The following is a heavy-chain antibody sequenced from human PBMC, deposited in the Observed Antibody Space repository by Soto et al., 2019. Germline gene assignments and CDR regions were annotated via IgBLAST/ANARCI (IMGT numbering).Heavy chain of an antibody. J-gene: IGHJ4*02. CDR2: NYYSGST. CDR1: GGSMSSGGYS. V-gene: IGHV4-31*03. D-gene: IGHD2-15*01. Sequence: PSETLSLTCTVSGGSMSSGGYSWTWIRQHPGKSLEWIGHNYYSGSTYYNPSLKSRVTISVDTSKNQFSLKMSSVTAADTAVYYCARDKCFGGSCHSGFDYWGPGIPVTVSS. CDR3: ARDKCFGGSCHSGFDY.